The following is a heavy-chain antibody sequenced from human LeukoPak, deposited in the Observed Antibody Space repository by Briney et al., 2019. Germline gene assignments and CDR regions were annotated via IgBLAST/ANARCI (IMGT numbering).Heavy chain of an antibody. CDR2: IYIFSGST. Sequence: SETLSLTCTVSGGSISSGRNYWTWIRQPAGKGLEWIGRIYIFSGSTNYNPSLKSRVTISVDTSKNQFSLKLNSVTAADTAVYYCARVISDYGDYPDYYYYMDVWGKGTTVTISS. D-gene: IGHD4-17*01. CDR3: ARVISDYGDYPDYYYYMDV. V-gene: IGHV4-61*02. CDR1: GGSISSGRNY. J-gene: IGHJ6*03.